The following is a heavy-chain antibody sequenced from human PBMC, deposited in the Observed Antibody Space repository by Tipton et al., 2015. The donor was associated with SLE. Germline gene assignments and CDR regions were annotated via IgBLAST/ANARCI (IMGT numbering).Heavy chain of an antibody. Sequence: SLRLSCAASGFTFSIYDMHWVRQAPGKGLEYVSGISSNGGSTYYADSVKGRFTISRDNSKNTLYLQMNSLRAEDTAVYYCARGDFWSGYSPKHWGQGTLVTVSS. CDR2: ISSNGGST. CDR3: ARGDFWSGYSPKH. CDR1: GFTFSIYD. J-gene: IGHJ1*01. D-gene: IGHD3-3*01. V-gene: IGHV3-64*04.